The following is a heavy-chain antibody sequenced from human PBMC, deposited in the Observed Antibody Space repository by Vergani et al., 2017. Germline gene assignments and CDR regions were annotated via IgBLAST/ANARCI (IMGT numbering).Heavy chain of an antibody. CDR2: ISGSGGST. Sequence: EVQLVESGGGLVQPGGSLRLSCAASGFTFSSYWMHWVRHAPGKGLVWVSAISGSGGSTYYADSVKGRFTISRDNSKNTLYLQMNSLRAEDTAVYYCAKDSKGDDMVRGSYYFDYWGQGTLVTVSS. D-gene: IGHD3-10*01. CDR3: AKDSKGDDMVRGSYYFDY. CDR1: GFTFSSYW. V-gene: IGHV3-23*04. J-gene: IGHJ4*02.